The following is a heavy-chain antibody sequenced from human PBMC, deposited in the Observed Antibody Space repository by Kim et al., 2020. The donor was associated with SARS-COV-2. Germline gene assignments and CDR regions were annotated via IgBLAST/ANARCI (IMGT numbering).Heavy chain of an antibody. CDR2: ISAYNGNT. D-gene: IGHD6-13*01. V-gene: IGHV1-18*01. CDR3: VSGSGYSSSWYYYYGMDV. Sequence: ASVKVSCKASGYTFTSYGISWVRQAPGQGLEGMGWISAYNGNTNYAQKLQGRVTMTTDTSKSTDYMGLRSLRSDDTAVYYCVSGSGYSSSWYYYYGMDVWGQGTTVTVSS. J-gene: IGHJ6*02. CDR1: GYTFTSYG.